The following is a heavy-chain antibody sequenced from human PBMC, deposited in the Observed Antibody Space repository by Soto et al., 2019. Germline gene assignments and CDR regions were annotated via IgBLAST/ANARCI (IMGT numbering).Heavy chain of an antibody. Sequence: QLQLQESGSGLVKPSQTLSLTCAVSGGSISSGGYSWSWIRQPPGKGLEWIGYIYHSGSTYYNPSLKRRVPISLDRSKNQFTLKLRSVTAADTAVYYCAAGGGLPRYYWGQGTLVTVSS. CDR2: IYHSGST. J-gene: IGHJ4*02. V-gene: IGHV4-30-2*01. D-gene: IGHD5-12*01. CDR1: GGSISSGGYS. CDR3: AAGGGLPRYY.